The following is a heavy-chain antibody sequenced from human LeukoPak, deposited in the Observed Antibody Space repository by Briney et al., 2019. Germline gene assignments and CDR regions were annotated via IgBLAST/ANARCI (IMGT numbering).Heavy chain of an antibody. D-gene: IGHD2-2*01. V-gene: IGHV3-30*04. CDR3: AREYCDRTTCYLFDY. J-gene: IGHJ4*02. Sequence: GGPLRLSCAASGFTFSSYAMHWVRQGPGEGLEWVAVVSYNGKNKYYADSVKGRFTISRDNPKNTLYLEMNSLGAEDTAVYYCAREYCDRTTCYLFDYWGQGTLVTVSS. CDR1: GFTFSSYA. CDR2: VSYNGKNK.